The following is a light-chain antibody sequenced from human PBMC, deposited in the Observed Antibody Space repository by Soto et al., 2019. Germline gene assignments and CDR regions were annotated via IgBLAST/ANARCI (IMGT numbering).Light chain of an antibody. J-gene: IGKJ2*01. V-gene: IGKV3-20*01. CDR2: GAS. Sequence: EIVLTQSPGTLSLSPGKRATLSCRASQSVTSSYLAWYQQKPGQAPRLLIYGASSRATGVPDRFSGSGSGTEFTLTISRLEPEDFALYYCQQYGSSPYTFGQGTKVEIK. CDR3: QQYGSSPYT. CDR1: QSVTSSY.